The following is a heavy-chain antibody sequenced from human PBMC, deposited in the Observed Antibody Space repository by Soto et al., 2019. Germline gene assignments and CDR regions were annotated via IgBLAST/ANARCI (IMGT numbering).Heavy chain of an antibody. Sequence: PSQTLSLTCTVSGGSISSSSYYWGWIRQPPGKGLEWIGSIYYSGSTYHNPSLKSRVTISVDTSKNQFSLKLSAVTAAHTALYYCARHLHCSCCSCYGNDNWFAPWGQGTLVTVSS. CDR1: GGSISSSSYY. D-gene: IGHD2-15*01. CDR2: IYYSGST. V-gene: IGHV4-39*01. CDR3: ARHLHCSCCSCYGNDNWFAP. J-gene: IGHJ5*02.